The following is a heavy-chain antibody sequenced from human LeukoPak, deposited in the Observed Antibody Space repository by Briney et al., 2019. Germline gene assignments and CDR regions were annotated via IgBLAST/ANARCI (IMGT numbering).Heavy chain of an antibody. D-gene: IGHD3-10*01. CDR2: IYHSGST. CDR1: GYSISSGYY. V-gene: IGHV4-38-2*02. CDR3: ATDSRFGEGEIDY. J-gene: IGHJ4*02. Sequence: PSETLSLTCAVSGYSISSGYYWGWVRQRPGKGLEWIGSIYHSGSTYYNPSLKSRVTISVDTSKNQFSLKLSSVTAADTAVYYCATDSRFGEGEIDYWGQGTLVTVSS.